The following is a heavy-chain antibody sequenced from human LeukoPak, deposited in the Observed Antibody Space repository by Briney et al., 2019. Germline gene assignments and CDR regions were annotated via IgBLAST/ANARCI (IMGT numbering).Heavy chain of an antibody. CDR1: GFTVSSNC. CDR2: IYAGGST. CDR3: ARDYHDSSGYYFPFDY. Sequence: GGSLRLSCAASGFTVSSNCMSWVRQAPGKGLEWVSVIYAGGSTYYADSVKGRFTISRDNSKNTLYLQMNSLRAEDTAVYYCARDYHDSSGYYFPFDYWGQGTLVTVSS. D-gene: IGHD3-22*01. V-gene: IGHV3-53*01. J-gene: IGHJ4*02.